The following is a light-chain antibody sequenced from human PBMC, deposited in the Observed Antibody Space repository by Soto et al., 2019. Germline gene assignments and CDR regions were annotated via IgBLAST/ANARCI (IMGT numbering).Light chain of an antibody. CDR1: SSDFGNYNL. CDR2: EVN. V-gene: IGLV2-23*02. Sequence: QSALTQPASVSGTPGQSITISCTGTSSDFGNYNLVSWYQQHPGKVPKLILSEVNKRPSGVSGRFSGSKSGNTASLTISGLQAEDEADYYCCSFTSSNAHVFGTGTKVTVL. CDR3: CSFTSSNAHV. J-gene: IGLJ1*01.